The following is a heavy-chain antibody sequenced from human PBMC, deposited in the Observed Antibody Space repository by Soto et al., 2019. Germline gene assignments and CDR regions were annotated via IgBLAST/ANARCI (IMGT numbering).Heavy chain of an antibody. CDR1: GGTFSSYG. CDR3: ASLRNVRDGYNFPLDY. V-gene: IGHV1-69*13. Sequence: SVKVSCKASGGTFSSYGISWVRQAPGQGLEWMGGVIPIFGTANYAQKFQGRVTITADESTSTAYMELSSLRSEDTALYYCASLRNVRDGYNFPLDYWGQGTLVTVSS. CDR2: VIPIFGTA. D-gene: IGHD5-12*01. J-gene: IGHJ4*02.